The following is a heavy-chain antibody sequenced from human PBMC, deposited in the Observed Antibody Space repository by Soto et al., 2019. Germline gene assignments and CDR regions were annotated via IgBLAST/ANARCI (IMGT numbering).Heavy chain of an antibody. CDR3: VRVRGGGTYHFDY. V-gene: IGHV3-72*01. CDR2: TRNKANSYTT. J-gene: IGHJ4*02. D-gene: IGHD3-10*01. Sequence: EVQLVESGGGLVQPGGSLRLSCAASGFTFSDHYMDWVRQAPGKGLEWVGRTRNKANSYTTEYAASVKGRFTISRDDSKNSPYLQMNSLKTDDTAVYYCVRVRGGGTYHFDYWGQGTLVTVSS. CDR1: GFTFSDHY.